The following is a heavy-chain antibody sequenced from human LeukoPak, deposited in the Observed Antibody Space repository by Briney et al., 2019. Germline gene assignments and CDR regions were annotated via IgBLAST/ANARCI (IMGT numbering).Heavy chain of an antibody. V-gene: IGHV3-21*06. CDR1: GFTFTRFN. CDR2: ISTSGTYI. CDR3: VKDRTGTYTLDY. Sequence: PGGSLRLSCSASGFTFTRFNMNWVRQAPGKGLELVSSISTSGTYIYYADSVKGRFTISRDNAKNSLYLQMNSLRAEDTAVYYCVKDRTGTYTLDYWGQGTLVTVSS. D-gene: IGHD3-10*01. J-gene: IGHJ4*02.